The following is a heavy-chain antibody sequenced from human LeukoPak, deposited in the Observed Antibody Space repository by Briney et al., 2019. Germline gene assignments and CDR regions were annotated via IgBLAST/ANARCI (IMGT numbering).Heavy chain of an antibody. CDR2: INPSGGST. CDR3: ARDVVSGWYRGWFDP. D-gene: IGHD6-19*01. J-gene: IGHJ5*02. CDR1: GYTFTSYY. Sequence: GASVKVSCKASGYTFTSYYMHWVRQAPGQGLEWMGIINPSGGSTSYAQKFQGRVTMTRDTSTSTVYMELSSLRSEDTAVYYCARDVVSGWYRGWFDPWGQGTLVTVSS. V-gene: IGHV1-46*01.